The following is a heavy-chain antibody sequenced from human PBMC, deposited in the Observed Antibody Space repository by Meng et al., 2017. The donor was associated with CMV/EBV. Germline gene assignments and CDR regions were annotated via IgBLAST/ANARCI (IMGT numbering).Heavy chain of an antibody. D-gene: IGHD3-9*01. CDR2: NNKDDSRT. CDR3: VKERYGTRWVSFDS. V-gene: IGHV3-43*01. Sequence: GSVYTFGGYGMHWVHQAPGKGLEWVSLNNKDDSRTLYAGTVKGRITIYRENSKSSLYLKMDSLTTEDTAFYYCVKERYGTRWVSFDSWGHGTLVTVSS. CDR1: VYTFGGYG. J-gene: IGHJ5*01.